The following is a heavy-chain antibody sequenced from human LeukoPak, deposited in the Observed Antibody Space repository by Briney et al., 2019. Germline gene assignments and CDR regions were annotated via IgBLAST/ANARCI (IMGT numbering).Heavy chain of an antibody. J-gene: IGHJ4*02. Sequence: GASVKVSCKASGYTFTSYYMHWVRQAPGQGLEWMGWMNPNSGNTGYAQKFQGRVTMTRNTSISTAYMELSSLRSEDTAVYYCARGRGGYSYEWPFDHWGQGTPVTVSS. CDR3: ARGRGGYSYEWPFDH. CDR2: MNPNSGNT. CDR1: GYTFTSYY. D-gene: IGHD5-18*01. V-gene: IGHV1-8*02.